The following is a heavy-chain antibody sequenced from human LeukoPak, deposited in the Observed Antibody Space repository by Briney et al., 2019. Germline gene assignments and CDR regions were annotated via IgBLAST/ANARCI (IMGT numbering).Heavy chain of an antibody. J-gene: IGHJ4*02. D-gene: IGHD5-12*01. V-gene: IGHV1-69*05. CDR1: GGTFSSYA. CDR2: IIPIFGTA. CDR3: ARDLVATDRALDY. Sequence: SVKVSCKASGGTFSSYAISWVRQAPGQGLEWMGGIIPIFGTANYAQKFQGRVTITTDESTSPAYMELSSLRSEDTAVYYCARDLVATDRALDYWGQGTLVTVSS.